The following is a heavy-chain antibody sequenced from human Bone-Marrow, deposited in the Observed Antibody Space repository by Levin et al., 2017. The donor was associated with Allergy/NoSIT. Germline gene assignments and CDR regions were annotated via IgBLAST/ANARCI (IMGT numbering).Heavy chain of an antibody. D-gene: IGHD6-19*01. CDR3: AKDRGYSSGGSFDY. CDR2: ISYDGSNK. Sequence: GESLKISCAASGFTFSSYGMHWVRQAPGKGLEWVAVISYDGSNKYYADSVKGRFTISRDNSKNTLYLQMNSLRAEDTAVYYCAKDRGYSSGGSFDYWGQGTLVTVSS. V-gene: IGHV3-30*18. J-gene: IGHJ4*02. CDR1: GFTFSSYG.